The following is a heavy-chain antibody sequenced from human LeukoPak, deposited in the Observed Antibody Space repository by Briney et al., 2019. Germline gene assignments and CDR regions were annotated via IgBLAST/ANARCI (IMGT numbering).Heavy chain of an antibody. Sequence: ASVKVSCKASGYTFTASYMHWVRQAPGQGLEWMGWINPNSGGTKYAQNFQGRVTMTRDTSISTAYMELSRLRSDDTAVYYCARGGGRSSSAFDPSRQGTLVTVSS. CDR1: GYTFTASY. CDR3: ARGGGRSSSAFDP. CDR2: INPNSGGT. D-gene: IGHD6-6*01. V-gene: IGHV1-2*02. J-gene: IGHJ5*02.